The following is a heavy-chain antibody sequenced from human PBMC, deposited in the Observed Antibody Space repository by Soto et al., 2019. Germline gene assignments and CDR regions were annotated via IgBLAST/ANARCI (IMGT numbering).Heavy chain of an antibody. CDR1: GFRFSNYR. J-gene: IGHJ4*02. Sequence: ELQLVESGGGLVQPGGSLRLSCVVSGFRFSNYRMSWARQAPGKGLEWVANIKQDGSETYYVDSVKGRFTISRDNAANSLYLQMTSLRADDTAIYYCARGWATTAGTGDNWGQGTLVIVSS. D-gene: IGHD6-19*01. V-gene: IGHV3-7*01. CDR3: ARGWATTAGTGDN. CDR2: IKQDGSET.